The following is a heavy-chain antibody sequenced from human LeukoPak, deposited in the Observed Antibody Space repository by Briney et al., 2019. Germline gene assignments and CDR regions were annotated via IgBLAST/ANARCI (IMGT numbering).Heavy chain of an antibody. Sequence: GESLKISCKGSGYSFTSYWIGWVRQMPGKGLEWMGIIYPGDSDTRYSPSFQGQVTISADKSISTAYLQWSSLKASDTAMYYRARYTMVRGVITPFDPWGQGTLVTVSS. D-gene: IGHD3-10*01. CDR2: IYPGDSDT. V-gene: IGHV5-51*01. CDR1: GYSFTSYW. CDR3: ARYTMVRGVITPFDP. J-gene: IGHJ5*02.